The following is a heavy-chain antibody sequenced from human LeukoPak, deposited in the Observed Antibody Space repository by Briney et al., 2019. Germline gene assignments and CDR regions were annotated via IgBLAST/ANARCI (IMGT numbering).Heavy chain of an antibody. J-gene: IGHJ4*02. Sequence: ASVKVSCKASGYTFTGYYMHWVRQAPGQGLEWMGWINPNSGGTNYAQKFQGRVTMTRDTSISTAYMELSRLRSDDTAVYYCARAKGTYSSGWSDGFDYWGQGTLVTVSS. CDR1: GYTFTGYY. D-gene: IGHD6-19*01. CDR3: ARAKGTYSSGWSDGFDY. V-gene: IGHV1-2*02. CDR2: INPNSGGT.